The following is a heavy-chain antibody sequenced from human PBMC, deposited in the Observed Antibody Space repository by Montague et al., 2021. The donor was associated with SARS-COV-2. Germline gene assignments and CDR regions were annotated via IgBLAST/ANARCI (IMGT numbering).Heavy chain of an antibody. J-gene: IGHJ5*01. CDR2: IYKTVNT. D-gene: IGHD2-15*01. CDR1: GDSVTDYY. Sequence: SETLSLTCDVSGDSVTDYYWSWIRQSPGKGLEWIGYIYKTVNTLYNPSLRSRIIMSVDGSKNQISLQVTSVSVADTAIYYCARHRFPASSVDSWGQGTQVTVSA. V-gene: IGHV4-59*08. CDR3: ARHRFPASSVDS.